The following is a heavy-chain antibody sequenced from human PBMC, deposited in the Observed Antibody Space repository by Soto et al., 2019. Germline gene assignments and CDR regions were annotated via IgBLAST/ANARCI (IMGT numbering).Heavy chain of an antibody. V-gene: IGHV4-34*01. J-gene: IGHJ6*02. CDR3: ARGRSRYFDWLSYYYYGMDV. D-gene: IGHD3-9*01. CDR2: INHSGST. Sequence: KTSETLSLTCAVYGGSFSGYYWSWIRQPPGKGLEWIGEINHSGSTNYNPSLKSRVTISVDTSKNQFSLKLSSVTAADTAVYYCARGRSRYFDWLSYYYYGMDVWGQGTTVTVSS. CDR1: GGSFSGYY.